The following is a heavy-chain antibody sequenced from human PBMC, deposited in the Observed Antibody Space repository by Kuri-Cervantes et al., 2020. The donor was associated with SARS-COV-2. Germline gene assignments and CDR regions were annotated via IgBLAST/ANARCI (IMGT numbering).Heavy chain of an antibody. CDR2: MFYTGRT. J-gene: IGHJ4*02. V-gene: IGHV4-39*01. CDR3: VRLRSGIY. Sequence: SEILSLTCTVSGDSVSSDTYFWGWIRQPPGKGLEWIATMFYTGRTYSNPSLKSRAAMSVDSSKNQFSLMLSSVTAADMAVYYCVRLRSGIYWGQGTLVTVSS. D-gene: IGHD3-10*01. CDR1: GDSVSSDTYF.